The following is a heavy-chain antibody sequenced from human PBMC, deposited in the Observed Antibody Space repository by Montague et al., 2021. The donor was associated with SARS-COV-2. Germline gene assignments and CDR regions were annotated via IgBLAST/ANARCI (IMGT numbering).Heavy chain of an antibody. Sequence: SLRLSCAASGFTFSRHEVNWVRQAPGKGLEWVSYITSDGGIIYYADFVEGRFTISRDNAKNSLYLHVNSLRVGDTAVYYCATLARELFDHGMDVWGQGTTVTASS. V-gene: IGHV3-48*03. J-gene: IGHJ6*02. CDR2: ITSDGGII. D-gene: IGHD3-10*01. CDR1: GFTFSRHE. CDR3: ATLARELFDHGMDV.